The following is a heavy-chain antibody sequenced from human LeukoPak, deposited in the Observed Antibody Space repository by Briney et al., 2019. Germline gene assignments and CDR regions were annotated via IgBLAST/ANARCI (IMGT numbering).Heavy chain of an antibody. CDR3: ASATTGLAPFDP. CDR2: IYSGGST. D-gene: IGHD1-14*01. V-gene: IGHV3-66*01. Sequence: GGSLRLSCAASGFTVSSNYMSWVRQAPGKGLEWVSVIYSGGSTYYADSVKGRFTISRDNSKNTLYLQMNSLRAEDTAVYYCASATTGLAPFDPWGQGTLVTVSS. J-gene: IGHJ5*02. CDR1: GFTVSSNY.